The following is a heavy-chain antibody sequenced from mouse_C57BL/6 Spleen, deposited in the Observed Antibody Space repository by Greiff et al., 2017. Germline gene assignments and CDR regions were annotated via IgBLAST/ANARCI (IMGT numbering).Heavy chain of an antibody. Sequence: EVQGVESVAELVRPGASVKLSCTASGFNIKNTYMHWVKQRPEQGLEWIGRIDPANGNTKYAPKFQGKATITADTSSNTAYLQLSSLTSEDTAIYYCARGDYYGSSYALFDYWGQGTTLTVSS. V-gene: IGHV14-3*01. CDR1: GFNIKNTY. J-gene: IGHJ2*01. D-gene: IGHD1-1*01. CDR2: IDPANGNT. CDR3: ARGDYYGSSYALFDY.